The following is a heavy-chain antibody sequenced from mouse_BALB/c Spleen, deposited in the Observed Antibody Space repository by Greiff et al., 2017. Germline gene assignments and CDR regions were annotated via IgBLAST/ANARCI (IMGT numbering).Heavy chain of an antibody. CDR3: AREGDSSGGFAY. J-gene: IGHJ3*01. V-gene: IGHV14-3*02. D-gene: IGHD3-2*01. CDR1: GFNIKDTY. Sequence: EVQLQQSGAELVKPGASVKLSCTASGFNIKDTYMHWVKQRPEQGLEWIGRIDPANGNTKYDPKFQGKATITADTSSNTAYLQLSSLTSEDTAVYYCAREGDSSGGFAYWGQGTLVTVSA. CDR2: IDPANGNT.